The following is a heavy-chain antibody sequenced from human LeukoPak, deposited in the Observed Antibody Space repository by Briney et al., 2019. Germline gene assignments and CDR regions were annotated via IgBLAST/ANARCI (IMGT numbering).Heavy chain of an antibody. D-gene: IGHD2-15*01. CDR2: MNQDGSEK. CDR1: GFTFNDYW. Sequence: GGSLRLSCAASGFTFNDYWMTWVRQAPGKGLEWVANMNQDGSEKYYVDSVRGRFTISRDNAKNSLYLQINSLRVEDTAVYYCARGGAALSEAAYWGQGTLVTVSS. J-gene: IGHJ4*02. CDR3: ARGGAALSEAAY. V-gene: IGHV3-7*01.